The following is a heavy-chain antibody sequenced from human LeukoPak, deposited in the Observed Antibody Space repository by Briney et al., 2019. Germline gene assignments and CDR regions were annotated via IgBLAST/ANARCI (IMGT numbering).Heavy chain of an antibody. Sequence: PGGSLRLSCAASGFSFSNHGMNWVRQAPGKGLEWVAVVTYDGNHKNYADSVKGRFTISRDNSKNTLYLQMNSLRAEDTAVFYCARGSCSGGSRPYDFWGQGTLVTVSS. V-gene: IGHV3-33*05. J-gene: IGHJ4*02. D-gene: IGHD2-15*01. CDR3: ARGSCSGGSRPYDF. CDR2: VTYDGNHK. CDR1: GFSFSNHG.